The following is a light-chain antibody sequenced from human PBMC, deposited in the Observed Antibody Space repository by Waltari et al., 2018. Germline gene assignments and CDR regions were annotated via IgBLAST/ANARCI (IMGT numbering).Light chain of an antibody. J-gene: IGKJ2*01. V-gene: IGKV3-15*01. CDR2: DKY. CDR3: HQYSASHT. Sequence: EIVMTQSPATLSVSPGERATLSGRASQGIGSRLAWYLQKRGQAPILLIYDKYTRATGIPARFSGSGSGTEFTLTISSLQSEDSATYYCHQYSASHTFGQGTELEI. CDR1: QGIGSR.